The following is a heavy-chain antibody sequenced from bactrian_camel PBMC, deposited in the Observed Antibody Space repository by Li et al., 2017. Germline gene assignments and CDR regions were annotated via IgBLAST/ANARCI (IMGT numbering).Heavy chain of an antibody. CDR3: AADRGSWYCDYWRVGFPFGS. CDR2: IYTSGGVA. J-gene: IGHJ6*01. V-gene: IGHV3S53*01. CDR1: GNTARNRV. Sequence: QVQLVESGGGSVQAGGNLTLSCTASGNTARNRVWGWFRQAPGLEREGVASIYTSGGVAHYADSVKGRFPTSRDRGKKMAYLHMNNLKVEDTAKYSCAADRGSWYCDYWRVGFPFGSRGQGTQVTVS. D-gene: IGHD6*01.